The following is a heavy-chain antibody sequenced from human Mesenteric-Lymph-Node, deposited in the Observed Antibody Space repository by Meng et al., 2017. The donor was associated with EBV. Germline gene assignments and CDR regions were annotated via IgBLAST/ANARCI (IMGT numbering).Heavy chain of an antibody. J-gene: IGHJ4*02. Sequence: EVQLLESXXXXVXRXGSLRLSCAASGFTFSNYAMSWVRQAPGKGLEWVSSISGSGESTYFADSVKGRFTISRDNSKNTLYLQMGSLRAEDTAVYYCATPGQYWGQGTLVTVSS. V-gene: IGHV3-23*01. CDR3: ATPGQY. CDR2: ISGSGEST. CDR1: GFTFSNYA.